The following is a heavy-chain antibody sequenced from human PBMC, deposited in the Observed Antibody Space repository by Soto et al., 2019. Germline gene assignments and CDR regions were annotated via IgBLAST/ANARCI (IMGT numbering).Heavy chain of an antibody. Sequence: EVRLVESGGGLVQPGGSLRLSCVASGFTLTTHNMDWVRQAPGKGLEWISYIATTSRTIYYADSVNGRFTVSRDNAKNSVYLQMNSLRDEDTAVYYCARDGDRGFDMDVWGQGTKITGSS. J-gene: IGHJ6*02. CDR2: IATTSRTI. CDR1: GFTLTTHN. V-gene: IGHV3-48*02. CDR3: ARDGDRGFDMDV.